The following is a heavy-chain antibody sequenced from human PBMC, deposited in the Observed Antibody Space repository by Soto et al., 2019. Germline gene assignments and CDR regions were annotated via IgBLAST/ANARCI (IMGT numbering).Heavy chain of an antibody. J-gene: IGHJ5*02. CDR2: MNPNNGVT. CDR3: ARGALTVANWFDP. V-gene: IGHV1-2*06. CDR1: GYTFTDYY. D-gene: IGHD6-19*01. Sequence: GASVKVSCKASGYTFTDYYINWVRQAPGQGLEWMGRMNPNNGVTNYAQKFQGRVTMTRDTSISTAYMDLSRLRSDDTALYYCARGALTVANWFDPWGQGTQVTVSS.